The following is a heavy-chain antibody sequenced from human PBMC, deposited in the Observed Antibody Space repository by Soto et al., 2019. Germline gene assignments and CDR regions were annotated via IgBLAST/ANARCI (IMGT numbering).Heavy chain of an antibody. CDR1: GGTFSSYA. J-gene: IGHJ4*02. V-gene: IGHV1-69*12. D-gene: IGHD3-22*01. CDR2: IIPIFGTA. Sequence: QVQLVQSGAEVKKPGSSVKVSCKASGGTFSSYAISWVRQAPGQGLEWMGGIIPIFGTANYAQKFQGRVTITADESTSTAYMELSSLRSEDTAVYYCARSPKENYYDSSGYYQPADYWGQGTLVTVSS. CDR3: ARSPKENYYDSSGYYQPADY.